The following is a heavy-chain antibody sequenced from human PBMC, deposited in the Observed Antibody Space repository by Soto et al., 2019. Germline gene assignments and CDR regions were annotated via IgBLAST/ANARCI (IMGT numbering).Heavy chain of an antibody. CDR1: GYTFTSYY. CDR2: INPSGGST. V-gene: IGHV1-46*01. Sequence: QVQLVQSGAEVKKPGASVKVSCKASGYTFTSYYMHWVRQAPGQGLEWMGIINPSGGSTSYAQKFHGRVTRTRGTSTISVYMVLSSLRSEDTAVYYRARGSFHYWVQGTMVTVTS. CDR3: ARGSFHY. J-gene: IGHJ4*02.